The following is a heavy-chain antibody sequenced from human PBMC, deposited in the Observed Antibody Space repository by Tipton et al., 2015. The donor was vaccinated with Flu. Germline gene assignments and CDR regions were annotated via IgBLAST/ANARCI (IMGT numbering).Heavy chain of an antibody. CDR3: ARHGPQGGDPNWFDP. V-gene: IGHV4-39*01. Sequence: TLSLTCTVFGVSISRSSYYWAWIRQSPGKGLEWIGSIYYSGSTYYNPSLRSRVTISVDTSRDRFSLKLNSVTATDTAVYCCARHGPQGGDPNWFDPWGLGTLVTVSA. J-gene: IGHJ5*02. D-gene: IGHD2-21*02. CDR1: GVSISRSSYY. CDR2: IYYSGST.